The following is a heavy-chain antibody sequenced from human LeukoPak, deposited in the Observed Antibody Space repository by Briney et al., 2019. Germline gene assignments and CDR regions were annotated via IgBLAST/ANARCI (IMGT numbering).Heavy chain of an antibody. V-gene: IGHV4-31*03. CDR2: IYYSGST. J-gene: IGHJ4*02. CDR3: ARMWVVPAAMPFDY. Sequence: SETLSLTCTVSGGSISSGGYYWSWIRQHPGKGLEWIGYIYYSGSTYYNPSLKSRVTISVDTSKNQFSLKLSSVTAADTAVYYCARMWVVPAAMPFDYWGQGTLVTVSS. CDR1: GGSISSGGYY. D-gene: IGHD2-2*01.